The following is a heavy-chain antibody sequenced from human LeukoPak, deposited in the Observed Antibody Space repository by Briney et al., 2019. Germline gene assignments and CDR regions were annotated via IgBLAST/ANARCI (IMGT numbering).Heavy chain of an antibody. CDR1: GFTFSTYW. J-gene: IGHJ4*02. V-gene: IGHV3-7*01. CDR2: IKQDGSEK. D-gene: IGHD5-24*01. CDR3: ARRGRDGYYFDY. Sequence: GGSLRLSCAASGFTFSTYWMHWVRQTPGKGLEWVANIKQDGSEKYYVDSVKGRFTISRDNAKNSLYLQMNSLRAEDTAVYYCARRGRDGYYFDYWGQGTLVTVSS.